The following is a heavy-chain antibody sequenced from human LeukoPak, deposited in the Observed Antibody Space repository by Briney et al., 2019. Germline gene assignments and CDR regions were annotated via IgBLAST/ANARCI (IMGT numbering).Heavy chain of an antibody. J-gene: IGHJ6*03. D-gene: IGHD5-24*01. CDR2: INTNTGNP. CDR1: GYSFTNYA. Sequence: ASVKVSCKASGYSFTNYAMNWVRQAPGQGLEWMGWINTNTGNPTYAQGFTGRFVFSLDTSVSTAYLQISSLKAEDTAVYYCARWVEMATIGYYYYYMDVWGKGATVTVSS. V-gene: IGHV7-4-1*02. CDR3: ARWVEMATIGYYYYYMDV.